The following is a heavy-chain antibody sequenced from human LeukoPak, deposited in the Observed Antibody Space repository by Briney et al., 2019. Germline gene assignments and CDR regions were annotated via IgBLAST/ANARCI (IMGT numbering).Heavy chain of an antibody. D-gene: IGHD3-3*01. CDR1: GGSISGSSYY. Sequence: SETLSLTCTVSGGSISGSSYYWGWIRQPPGKGLEWIGNVYYSGTTYYSSSLKSRVTISVDTSKNQFSLKLSSVTAADTAVYYCARQDTITTPGVDYWGQGTPVTVSS. V-gene: IGHV4-39*01. CDR3: ARQDTITTPGVDY. CDR2: VYYSGTT. J-gene: IGHJ4*02.